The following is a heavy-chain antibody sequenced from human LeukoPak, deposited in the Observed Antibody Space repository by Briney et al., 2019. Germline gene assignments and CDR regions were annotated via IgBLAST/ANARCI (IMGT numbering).Heavy chain of an antibody. Sequence: PSETLSLTCTVSVGSISSSSYYWGWIRQPPGKGLEWIGSIYYSGSTYYNPSLKSRVTISVDTSKNQFSLKLSSVTAADTAVYYCARLRPLLYCSSTSCLNFDYWGQGTLVTVSS. CDR3: ARLRPLLYCSSTSCLNFDY. J-gene: IGHJ4*02. V-gene: IGHV4-39*01. D-gene: IGHD2-2*01. CDR1: VGSISSSSYY. CDR2: IYYSGST.